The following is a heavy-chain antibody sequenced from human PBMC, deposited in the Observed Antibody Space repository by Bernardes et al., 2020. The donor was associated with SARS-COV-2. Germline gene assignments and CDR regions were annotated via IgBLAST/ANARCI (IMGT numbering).Heavy chain of an antibody. V-gene: IGHV3-23*01. CDR3: AKDYCGSDCDFFDY. CDR2: VSNTGDT. J-gene: IGHJ4*02. CDR1: GFTLDTFA. Sequence: GSLRLSCATSGFTLDTFAVSWVRQAPGKGLEWVSGVSNTGDTYYAASVKGRFTISRDTSKNIVFLQMNSLRAEDTAVYYCAKDYCGSDCDFFDYWGQGTEVTVSS. D-gene: IGHD2-21*02.